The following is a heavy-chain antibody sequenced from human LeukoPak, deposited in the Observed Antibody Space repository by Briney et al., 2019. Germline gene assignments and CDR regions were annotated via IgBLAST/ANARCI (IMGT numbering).Heavy chain of an antibody. CDR1: GGSISSGGYY. CDR3: ARVSRGPVYFDP. CDR2: IYYSGST. J-gene: IGHJ2*01. V-gene: IGHV4-31*03. D-gene: IGHD3-10*01. Sequence: SETLSLTCTVSGGSISSGGYYWSWIRQHPGKGLEWIGYIYYSGSTYYNPSLKSRVTISVDTSKNQFSLKLSSVTAADTAVYYCARVSRGPVYFDPWGRGTLVTVSS.